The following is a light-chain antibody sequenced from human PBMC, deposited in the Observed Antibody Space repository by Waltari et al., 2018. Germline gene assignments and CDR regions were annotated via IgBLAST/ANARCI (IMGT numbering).Light chain of an antibody. CDR3: SSYTSSSTYVV. CDR2: DVS. V-gene: IGLV2-14*03. CDR1: SSDVGDYNY. Sequence: QSALTQPASVSGSPGQSITISCTGTSSDVGDYNYVSWYQRHPGKAPKLIIFDVSNRPSGVSTRFSGSKSGDTASLTISGLQAEDEADYYCSSYTSSSTYVVFGGGTNLTIL. J-gene: IGLJ2*01.